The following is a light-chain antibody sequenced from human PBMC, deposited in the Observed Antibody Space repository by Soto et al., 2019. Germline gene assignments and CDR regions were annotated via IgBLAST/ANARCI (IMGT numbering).Light chain of an antibody. J-gene: IGKJ4*01. Sequence: IVLTQSAGTLSLSPGERATLSCRASQSVRDRYLAWYQQKPGQAPSLLIYDTSTRATGVPDRFSGSGSGTEFTLTISSLQSEDFAVYYCQQYGRSPSTFGGGTKVDI. CDR2: DTS. V-gene: IGKV3-20*01. CDR1: QSVRDRY. CDR3: QQYGRSPST.